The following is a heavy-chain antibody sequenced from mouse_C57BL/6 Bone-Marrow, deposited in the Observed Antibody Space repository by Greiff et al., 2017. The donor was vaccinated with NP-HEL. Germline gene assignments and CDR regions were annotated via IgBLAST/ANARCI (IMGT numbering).Heavy chain of an antibody. J-gene: IGHJ3*01. D-gene: IGHD1-1*01. CDR2: IYPRSGNT. CDR1: GYTFTSYG. V-gene: IGHV1-81*01. Sequence: QVHVKQSGAELARPGASVKLSCKASGYTFTSYGISWVKQRTGQGLEWIGEIYPRSGNTYYNEKFKGKATLTADKSSSTAYMELRSLTSEDSAVYFCARKGGLLQAWFAYWGQGTLVTVSA. CDR3: ARKGGLLQAWFAY.